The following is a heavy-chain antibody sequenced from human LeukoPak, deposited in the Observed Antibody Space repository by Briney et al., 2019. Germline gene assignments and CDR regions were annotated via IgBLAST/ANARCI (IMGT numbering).Heavy chain of an antibody. D-gene: IGHD6-19*01. J-gene: IGHJ4*02. CDR2: IIPIFGTA. Sequence: SVKVSCKASGGTFSSYAISWVRQAPGQGLEWIGGIIPIFGTANYAQKFQGRVTITADESTSTAYMELSSLRSEDTAVYYCARVQLPYSSGWSHFDYWGQGTQVTVSS. CDR1: GGTFSSYA. V-gene: IGHV1-69*01. CDR3: ARVQLPYSSGWSHFDY.